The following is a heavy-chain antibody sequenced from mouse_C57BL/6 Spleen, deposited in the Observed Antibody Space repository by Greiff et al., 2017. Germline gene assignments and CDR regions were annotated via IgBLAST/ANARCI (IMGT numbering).Heavy chain of an antibody. Sequence: QVQPQQSGAELVKPGASVKISCKASGYAFSSYWMNWVKQRPGKGLEWIGQIYPGDGDTNYNGKFKGKATLTADKSSSTAYMQLSSLTSEDSAVYFCARSGHDYAWFAYWGQGTLVTVSA. J-gene: IGHJ3*01. CDR1: GYAFSSYW. CDR2: IYPGDGDT. CDR3: ARSGHDYAWFAY. V-gene: IGHV1-80*01. D-gene: IGHD2-4*01.